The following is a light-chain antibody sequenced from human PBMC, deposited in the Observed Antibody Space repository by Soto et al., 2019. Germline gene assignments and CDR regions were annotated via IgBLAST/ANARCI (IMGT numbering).Light chain of an antibody. CDR2: STY. Sequence: DIQMTQSPASLSASVGDRVTIICRASQTIYTYLNWYQQRPGRAPKLLIFSTYKLENGVPSRFTGGGSGTDFTLTINSRQPEDFATYYCQQSYGVPYIFGQGTKLDMK. V-gene: IGKV1-39*01. J-gene: IGKJ2*01. CDR1: QTIYTY. CDR3: QQSYGVPYI.